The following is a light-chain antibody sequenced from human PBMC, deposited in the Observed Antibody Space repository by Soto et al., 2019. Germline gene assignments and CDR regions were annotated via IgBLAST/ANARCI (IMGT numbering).Light chain of an antibody. CDR2: DDS. V-gene: IGLV3-21*02. CDR3: KVWDSSSDPYV. CDR1: KIGSKS. J-gene: IGLJ1*01. Sequence: SYELTQPPSVSVAPGQTARITCGGNKIGSKSVHWYQQKPGQAPVLVVYDDSDRPSWIPERFSGSNSGNTATLTISRVEAGDEADYYCKVWDSSSDPYVFGTGTKLTVL.